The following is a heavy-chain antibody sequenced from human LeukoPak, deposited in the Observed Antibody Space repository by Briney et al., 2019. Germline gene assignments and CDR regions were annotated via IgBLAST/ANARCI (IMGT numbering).Heavy chain of an antibody. D-gene: IGHD4-11*01. V-gene: IGHV3-23*01. CDR2: ISGSGGST. CDR1: GFTFSSYS. J-gene: IGHJ3*02. CDR3: AKVSYSAPDAFDI. Sequence: GGSLRLSCAAAGFTFSSYSMSWVRQAPGKGLEWVSAISGSGGSTYYADSVKGRFTISRDNSKNTLYLQMNSLRAEDTAVYYCAKVSYSAPDAFDIWGQGTMVTVSS.